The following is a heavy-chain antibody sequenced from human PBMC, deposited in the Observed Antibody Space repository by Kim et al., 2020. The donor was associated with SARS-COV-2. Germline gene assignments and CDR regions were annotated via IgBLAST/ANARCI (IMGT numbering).Heavy chain of an antibody. CDR3: TTGEDYCSSTSCPLDY. J-gene: IGHJ4*02. V-gene: IGHV3-15*01. Sequence: PVKGRFTISRDDSKTTLYLQMNSLKTEDTAVYYCTTGEDYCSSTSCPLDYWGQGTLVTVSS. D-gene: IGHD2-2*01.